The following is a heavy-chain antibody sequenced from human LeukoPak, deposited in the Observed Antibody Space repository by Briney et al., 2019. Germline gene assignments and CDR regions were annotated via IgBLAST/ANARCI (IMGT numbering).Heavy chain of an antibody. Sequence: ASVKVSCKASGYTFTSSDINWVRQATGQGLEWMGWMNPNSGNTGYAQKFLGRVTMNRNTSISTAYMELSSLRSEDTAVYYCARILVRGVFRPLGYWGQGTLVTVSS. J-gene: IGHJ4*02. CDR2: MNPNSGNT. CDR1: GYTFTSSD. CDR3: ARILVRGVFRPLGY. V-gene: IGHV1-8*01. D-gene: IGHD3-10*01.